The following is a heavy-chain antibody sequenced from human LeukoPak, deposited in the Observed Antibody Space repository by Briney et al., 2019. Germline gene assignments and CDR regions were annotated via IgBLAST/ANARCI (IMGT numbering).Heavy chain of an antibody. CDR2: IRYDGSNK. V-gene: IGHV3-30*02. J-gene: IGHJ4*02. CDR1: GFTFSSYG. D-gene: IGHD3-10*01. Sequence: GGSLRLSCAASGFTFSSYGMHWVRQAPGKGLEWVAFIRYDGSNKYYADSVKGRFTISRDNSKNTLYLQMNSLRAEDTAVYYCARDNAPYYYGSGPVDYWGQGTLVTVSS. CDR3: ARDNAPYYYGSGPVDY.